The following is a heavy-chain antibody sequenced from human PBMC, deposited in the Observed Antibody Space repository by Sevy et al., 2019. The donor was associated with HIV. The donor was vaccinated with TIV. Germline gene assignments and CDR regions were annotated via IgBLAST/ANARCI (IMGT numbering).Heavy chain of an antibody. V-gene: IGHV2-70*01. Sequence: SGPTLVKPTQTLTLTCTFSGFSLTTSGMYVSWIRQPPGKALEWLALIDWDDDKYYSTTLKTRLTISRDTSRNQVVLNMTNMDPVDTATYYCARIRGGREGVRHFDVWGQGTMVTVSS. J-gene: IGHJ3*01. D-gene: IGHD3-16*01. CDR1: GFSLTTSGMY. CDR2: IDWDDDK. CDR3: ARIRGGREGVRHFDV.